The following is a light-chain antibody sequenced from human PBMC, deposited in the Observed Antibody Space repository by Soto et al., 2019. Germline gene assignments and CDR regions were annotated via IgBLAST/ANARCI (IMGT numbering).Light chain of an antibody. V-gene: IGKV2-28*01. CDR1: QSLLHSNGYNY. CDR3: MQALQTRLT. Sequence: IVMTQSPISLPVTPGEPASISCRSSQSLLHSNGYNYLDWYLQKPGQSPQLLIYLGSNRASGVPDRFSGGGSVTDFTLKISRVETEDVGVYYCMQALQTRLTFGGGTKVEIK. CDR2: LGS. J-gene: IGKJ4*01.